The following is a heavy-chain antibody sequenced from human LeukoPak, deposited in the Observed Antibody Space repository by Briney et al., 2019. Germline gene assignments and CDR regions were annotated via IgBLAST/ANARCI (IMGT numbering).Heavy chain of an antibody. V-gene: IGHV3-21*01. Sequence: GGSLRLSCAASGFTFDNYNMNWAPQAPGKGLEWVSSISSGTNYIFEADSVKGRFTVTKDTALNSLSLQMNSLSADDTAVYYCARSAGGNYFDYWDQGTLLTVSS. CDR2: ISSGTNYI. D-gene: IGHD2-8*02. CDR3: ARSAGGNYFDY. J-gene: IGHJ4*02. CDR1: GFTFDNYN.